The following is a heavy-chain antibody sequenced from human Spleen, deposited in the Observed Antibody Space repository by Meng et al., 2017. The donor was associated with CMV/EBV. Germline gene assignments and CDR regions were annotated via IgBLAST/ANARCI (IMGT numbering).Heavy chain of an antibody. V-gene: IGHV3-11*01. Sequence: GESLKISCAASGFTFSDYYMSWIRQAPGRGLEWVSYISSSSSTIYYADSVKGRFTISRDNSKNTLYLQMNSLRAEDTAVYYCAKDSSGYYSHGTAFDIWGQGTMVTVSS. J-gene: IGHJ3*02. CDR1: GFTFSDYY. CDR2: ISSSSSTI. CDR3: AKDSSGYYSHGTAFDI. D-gene: IGHD3-22*01.